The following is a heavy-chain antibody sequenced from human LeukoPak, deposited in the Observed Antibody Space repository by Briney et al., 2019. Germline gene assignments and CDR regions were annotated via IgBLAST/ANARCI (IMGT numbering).Heavy chain of an antibody. CDR2: INWNGGST. V-gene: IGHV3-20*04. J-gene: IGHJ4*02. Sequence: GGSLRLSCAASGFTFDDYGMSWVRQAPGKGLEWVSGINWNGGSTGYADSVKGRFTISRDNAKNSLYLQMNSLRAEDTALYYCASYSVARESGLFDYWGQGTLVTVSS. CDR1: GFTFDDYG. D-gene: IGHD3-22*01. CDR3: ASYSVARESGLFDY.